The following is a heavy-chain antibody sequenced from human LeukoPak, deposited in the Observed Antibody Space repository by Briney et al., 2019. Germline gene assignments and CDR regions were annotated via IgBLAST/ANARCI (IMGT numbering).Heavy chain of an antibody. CDR3: ARVGRLAFDY. J-gene: IGHJ4*02. CDR2: ISSSDSTI. V-gene: IGHV3-48*03. Sequence: GGSLRLSCAASGFTFSSYEMNWVRQAPGKGLEWVSYISSSDSTIYYADSVKGRFTISRDNAKNSLYLQMNSLRAEDTAVYYCARVGRLAFDYWGQGTLVTVSS. CDR1: GFTFSSYE. D-gene: IGHD2-15*01.